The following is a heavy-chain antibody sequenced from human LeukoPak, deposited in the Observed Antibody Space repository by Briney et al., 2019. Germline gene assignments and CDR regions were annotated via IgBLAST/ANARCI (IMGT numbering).Heavy chain of an antibody. CDR2: ISSSSSYI. V-gene: IGHV3-21*01. CDR3: ARDRNDIPGHYGMDV. CDR1: GFTFSSYS. J-gene: IGHJ6*04. D-gene: IGHD3-9*01. Sequence: GGSLRLSCAASGFTFSSYSMNWVRQAPGKGLEWVSSISSSSSYIYYADSLKGRFTISRDNAKNSLYLQMNSLRAEATAVYYCARDRNDIPGHYGMDVWGKGTTVTVSS.